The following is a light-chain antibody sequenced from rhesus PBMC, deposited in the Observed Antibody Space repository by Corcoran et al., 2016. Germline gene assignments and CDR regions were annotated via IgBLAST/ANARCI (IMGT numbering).Light chain of an antibody. Sequence: EIVMTQSPATLSLSPGQTATLSCRASAIIGNNLAWYQQNPGQAPNLLVHSSYFRATGIPARFSGSGSMTEFTLTIYSLEPEDVGIYHCQHYNDLFPVTFGGGTRVELK. V-gene: IGKV3-40*03. CDR3: QHYNDLFPVT. J-gene: IGKJ4*01. CDR2: SSY. CDR1: AIIGNN.